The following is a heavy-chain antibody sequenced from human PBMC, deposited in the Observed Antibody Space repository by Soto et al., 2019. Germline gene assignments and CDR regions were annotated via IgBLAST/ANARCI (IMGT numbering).Heavy chain of an antibody. CDR1: GGSISSGDYY. CDR2: IYYSGST. Sequence: SSETLSLTCTVSGGSISSGDYYWSWIRQPPGKGLEWIGYIYYSGSTYYNPSLKSRVTISVDTSKNQFSLKLSSVTAADTAVYYCARANKVLLWFGELLSSHGMDVWGQGTTVTVSS. D-gene: IGHD3-10*01. J-gene: IGHJ6*02. V-gene: IGHV4-30-4*01. CDR3: ARANKVLLWFGELLSSHGMDV.